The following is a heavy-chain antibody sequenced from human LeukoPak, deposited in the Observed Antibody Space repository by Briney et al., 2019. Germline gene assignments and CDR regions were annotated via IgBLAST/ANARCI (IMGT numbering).Heavy chain of an antibody. CDR3: ATYRQVLLPFES. Sequence: GGSLRLSCVASGFTFSSYEMNWVGQAPGKGLEWVSYISSSGTTTFYADSVRGRFTISRDNSKSTLSLQMNSLRAEDTAIYYCATYRQVLLPFESWGQGTLVTVSS. V-gene: IGHV3-48*03. J-gene: IGHJ4*02. CDR1: GFTFSSYE. CDR2: ISSSGTTT. D-gene: IGHD2-8*02.